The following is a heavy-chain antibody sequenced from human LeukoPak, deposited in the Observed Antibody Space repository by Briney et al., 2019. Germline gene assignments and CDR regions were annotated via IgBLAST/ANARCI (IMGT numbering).Heavy chain of an antibody. CDR1: GFTFSSYA. CDR2: ISYDGSNK. J-gene: IGHJ4*02. V-gene: IGHV3-30-3*01. D-gene: IGHD2-15*01. CDR3: ARDPTEVAETYYFDY. Sequence: PGGSLRLSCAASGFTFSSYAMHWVRQAPGKGLEWVAVISYDGSNKYYADSVKGRFTISRDNSKNTLYLQMNSLRAEDTAVYYCARDPTEVAETYYFDYWGQGTLVTVSS.